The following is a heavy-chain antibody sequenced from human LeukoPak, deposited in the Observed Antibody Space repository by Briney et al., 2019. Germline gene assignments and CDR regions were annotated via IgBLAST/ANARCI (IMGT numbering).Heavy chain of an antibody. CDR1: GFTFSNAW. V-gene: IGHV3-15*01. CDR2: IKSKTDGGTT. D-gene: IGHD5-18*01. Sequence: GGSLRLSCAASGFTFSNAWMSWVRQAPGKGLEWVGRIKSKTDGGTTDYAAPVKGRFTISRDNAKNSLYLQMNSLRAEDTAVYYCARDKTRGLGYSYSKSGNYFDYWGQGTLVTVSS. CDR3: ARDKTRGLGYSYSKSGNYFDY. J-gene: IGHJ4*02.